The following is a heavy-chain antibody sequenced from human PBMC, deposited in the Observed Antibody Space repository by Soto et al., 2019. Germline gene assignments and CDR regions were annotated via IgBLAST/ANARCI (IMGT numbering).Heavy chain of an antibody. CDR1: SGSIGSSNW. V-gene: IGHV4-4*02. Sequence: PSETLSLTCAVSSGSIGSSNWRSWVRQPPGKGLEWIGEIYHSGSTNYNPSLKSRVTISVDKSKNQFSLKLSSVTAADTAVYYSARVRYCSSTSCSIDYYYYYMDVWGKGTTVTVSS. J-gene: IGHJ6*03. CDR3: ARVRYCSSTSCSIDYYYYYMDV. D-gene: IGHD2-2*01. CDR2: IYHSGST.